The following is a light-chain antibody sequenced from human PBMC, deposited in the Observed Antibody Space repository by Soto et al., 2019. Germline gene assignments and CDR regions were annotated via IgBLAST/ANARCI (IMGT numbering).Light chain of an antibody. CDR2: KAS. CDR3: QQSNSYCLT. J-gene: IGKJ4*01. V-gene: IGKV1-5*03. CDR1: QSISSW. Sequence: DIQMTQSPSTLSASVGDRVTITCRASQSISSWLAWYQQKPGKAPKLLIYKASSLESGVTSRFSGTGSGTEFTLTISSLQPDDFDTYYSQQSNSYCLTFSGGTKADI.